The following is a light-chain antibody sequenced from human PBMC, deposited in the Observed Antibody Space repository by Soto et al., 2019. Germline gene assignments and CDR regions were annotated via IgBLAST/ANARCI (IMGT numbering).Light chain of an antibody. CDR3: SAYTVSRTYV. CDR1: SSDVGAYNF. V-gene: IGLV2-14*03. CDR2: NVY. J-gene: IGLJ1*01. Sequence: QSVLTHPASVSGSPGQSITISCTGTSSDVGAYNFVSWHQQHPAKAPKLMIYNVYDRPSGISYRFSGSKSGNTASLTISGLQGEDEADYYCSAYTVSRTYVFGTGTKVTVL.